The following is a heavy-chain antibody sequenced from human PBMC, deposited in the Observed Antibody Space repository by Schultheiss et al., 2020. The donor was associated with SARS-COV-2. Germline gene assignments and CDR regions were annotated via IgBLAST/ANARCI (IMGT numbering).Heavy chain of an antibody. D-gene: IGHD6-13*01. J-gene: IGHJ4*02. Sequence: ASVKVSCKASGYTFTGHYIHWVRQAPGQGLEWMGWINPNSGGTNYAQKFQGWVTMTRDTSISTAYMELSRLRSDDTAVYYCARDRDSSSWQGGYWGQGTLVTVSS. CDR1: GYTFTGHY. CDR3: ARDRDSSSWQGGY. V-gene: IGHV1-2*04. CDR2: INPNSGGT.